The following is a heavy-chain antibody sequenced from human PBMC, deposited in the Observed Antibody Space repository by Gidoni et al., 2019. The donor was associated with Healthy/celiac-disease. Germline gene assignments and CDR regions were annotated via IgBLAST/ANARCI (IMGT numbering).Heavy chain of an antibody. J-gene: IGHJ3*02. Sequence: EVQLLESGGGLVQPGGSLRLSCAASGFTFSSYAMSWVRQAPGKGLEWVSAISGSGGSTYYADSVKGRFTISRDNSKNTLYLQMNSLRAEDTAVYYCAKQGSSGWYWHDAFDIWGQGTMVTVSS. CDR1: GFTFSSYA. D-gene: IGHD6-19*01. CDR3: AKQGSSGWYWHDAFDI. CDR2: ISGSGGST. V-gene: IGHV3-23*01.